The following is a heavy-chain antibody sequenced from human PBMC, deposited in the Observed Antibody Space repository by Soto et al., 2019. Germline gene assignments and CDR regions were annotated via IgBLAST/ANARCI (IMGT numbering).Heavy chain of an antibody. Sequence: PGESLKISCKGSGYSFTSYWIGWVRQMPGKGLEWMGIIYPGDSDTRYSPSFQGQVTISADKSISTAYLQWSSLKASDTAMYYCARIPVYRPISHGNFPAPAFDIWGQGTMVTVSS. CDR2: IYPGDSDT. CDR1: GYSFTSYW. V-gene: IGHV5-51*01. J-gene: IGHJ3*02. CDR3: ARIPVYRPISHGNFPAPAFDI. D-gene: IGHD3-16*02.